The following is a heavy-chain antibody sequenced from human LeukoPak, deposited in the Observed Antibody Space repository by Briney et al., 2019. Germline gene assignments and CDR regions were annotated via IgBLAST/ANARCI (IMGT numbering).Heavy chain of an antibody. CDR1: GFTFSNYA. J-gene: IGHJ5*01. Sequence: GGSLRLSCAASGFTFSNYAMHRVRQAPGKGLEWVAVILYDGNDKYYTDSVKGRFTISKDNSRNTLYLQMNSLRVEDTAVYYCAKDGAVGYCSGGGCYSYNWFDSWGQGTLVTVSS. V-gene: IGHV3-30*18. D-gene: IGHD2-15*01. CDR2: ILYDGNDK. CDR3: AKDGAVGYCSGGGCYSYNWFDS.